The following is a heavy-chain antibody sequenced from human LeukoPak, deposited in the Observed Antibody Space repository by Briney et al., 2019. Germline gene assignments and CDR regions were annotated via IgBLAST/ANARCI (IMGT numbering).Heavy chain of an antibody. CDR2: VYYSGST. CDR3: ARGGGWLPDY. D-gene: IGHD5-24*01. J-gene: IGHJ4*02. Sequence: SETLSLTCTVSGGSISSYYWTWIRQPPGKGLEWIGYVYYSGSTNYNPSLKSRVTISVDTSKNQFSLKLSSVTAADTAVYYCARGGGWLPDYWGQGTLVAVSS. CDR1: GGSISSYY. V-gene: IGHV4-59*01.